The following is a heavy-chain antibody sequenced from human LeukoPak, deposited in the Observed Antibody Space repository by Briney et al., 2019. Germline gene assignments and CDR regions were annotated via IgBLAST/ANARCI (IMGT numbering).Heavy chain of an antibody. CDR2: ISAYNGNT. CDR1: GYTFTSYG. Sequence: ASVKVSCKASGYTFTSYGISWVRQAPGQGLEWMGWISAYNGNTNYAQKLQGRVTMTTDTSTSTAYMALRSLRSDDTAVYYCARGNLLIRGVTPLDCWGQGTLVTVSS. J-gene: IGHJ4*02. CDR3: ARGNLLIRGVTPLDC. V-gene: IGHV1-18*01. D-gene: IGHD3-10*01.